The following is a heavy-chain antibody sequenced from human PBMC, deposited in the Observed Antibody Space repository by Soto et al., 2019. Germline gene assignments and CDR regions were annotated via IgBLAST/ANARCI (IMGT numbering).Heavy chain of an antibody. V-gene: IGHV1-69*01. CDR2: IIPIFGTA. Sequence: QVQLVQSGAEVKKPGSSVKVSCKASGGTFSSYAISWVRQAPGQGLEWMGGIIPIFGTANYAQKFQGRVTITADESTSTAYMELSSLRSEDTAVEYCATRDYGDYVSYYYYGMDVWGQGTTVTVSS. D-gene: IGHD4-17*01. J-gene: IGHJ6*02. CDR1: GGTFSSYA. CDR3: ATRDYGDYVSYYYYGMDV.